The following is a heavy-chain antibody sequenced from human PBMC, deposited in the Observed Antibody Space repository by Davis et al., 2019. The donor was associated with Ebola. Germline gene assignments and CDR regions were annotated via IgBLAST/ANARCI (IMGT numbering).Heavy chain of an antibody. Sequence: FPSPWFPLRRCEMNWVRQAPGKRQEWVSYIRTSGRTIYYADSVKGRFTIPRDNAKNSLYLQMNNLRAEDTAVYYCARDDYGGNSYYYYGMDVWGQGTTVTVSS. CDR1: WFPLRRCE. J-gene: IGHJ6*02. CDR2: IRTSGRTI. CDR3: ARDDYGGNSYYYYGMDV. D-gene: IGHD4-23*01. V-gene: IGHV3-48*03.